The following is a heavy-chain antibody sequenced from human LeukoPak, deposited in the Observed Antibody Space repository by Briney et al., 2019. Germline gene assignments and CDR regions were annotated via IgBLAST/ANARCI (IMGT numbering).Heavy chain of an antibody. CDR2: IYPGDSDT. CDR1: GYSFTSYW. CDR3: ARWASLTYGGNSRGYYYYYGMDV. V-gene: IGHV5-51*01. J-gene: IGHJ6*02. D-gene: IGHD4-23*01. Sequence: GESLKISCKGSGYSFTSYWIGWVRQMPGKGLEWMGSIYPGDSDTRYSPSFQGQVTISANKSISTAYLQWSSLKASDTAMYYCARWASLTYGGNSRGYYYYYGMDVWGQGTTVTVSS.